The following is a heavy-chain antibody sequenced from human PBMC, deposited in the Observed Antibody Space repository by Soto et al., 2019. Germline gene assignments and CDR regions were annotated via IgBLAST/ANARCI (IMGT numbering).Heavy chain of an antibody. J-gene: IGHJ5*02. Sequence: PSETLSLTCTVSGGSISSYYWSWIRQPPGKGLEWIGYIYYSGSTNYNPSLKSRVTISVDTSKNQFSLKLSSVTAADTAVYYCARDSHYYGSGSYWGNWFDPWGQGTLVTVSS. D-gene: IGHD3-10*01. CDR2: IYYSGST. V-gene: IGHV4-59*01. CDR3: ARDSHYYGSGSYWGNWFDP. CDR1: GGSISSYY.